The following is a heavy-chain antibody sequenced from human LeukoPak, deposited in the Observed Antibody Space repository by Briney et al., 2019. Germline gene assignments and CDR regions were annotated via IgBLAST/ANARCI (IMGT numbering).Heavy chain of an antibody. CDR3: AKGAVAGQGFDY. D-gene: IGHD6-19*01. CDR1: GFTFDDYA. CDR2: ISWNSGSI. V-gene: IGHV3-9*01. Sequence: GRSLRLSCAASGFTFDDYAMPWVRHAPGKGLEWVSGISWNSGSIGYADSVKGRFTISRGNAKNSLYLQMNSLRAEDTALYYCAKGAVAGQGFDYWGQGTLVTVSS. J-gene: IGHJ4*02.